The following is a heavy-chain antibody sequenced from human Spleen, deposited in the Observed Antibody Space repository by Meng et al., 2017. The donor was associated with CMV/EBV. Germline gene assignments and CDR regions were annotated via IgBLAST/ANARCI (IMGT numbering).Heavy chain of an antibody. CDR2: INPNSGGT. V-gene: IGHV1-2*06. Sequence: ASVKVSCKTSGFTFTGYYIHWVRQAPGQGLEWMGRINPNSGGTNYAQKFQGRVTMTRDTSISTAYMELSRLRSDDTAVYYCARGSSIAARPGVYWGQGTLVTVSS. CDR3: ARGSSIAARPGVY. D-gene: IGHD6-6*01. J-gene: IGHJ4*02. CDR1: GFTFTGYY.